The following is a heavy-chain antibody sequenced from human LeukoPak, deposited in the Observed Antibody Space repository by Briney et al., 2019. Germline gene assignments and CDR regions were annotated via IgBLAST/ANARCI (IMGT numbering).Heavy chain of an antibody. CDR1: GGTFSSYA. J-gene: IGHJ4*02. D-gene: IGHD2-2*01. V-gene: IGHV1-69*04. Sequence: SVKVSCKASGGTFSSYAISWVRQAPGQGLEWMGRIIPILGIANYAQKFQGRVTITADKSTSTAYMELSSLGSEDTAVYYCASSIVVVPAAHLGYWGQGTLVTVSS. CDR2: IIPILGIA. CDR3: ASSIVVVPAAHLGY.